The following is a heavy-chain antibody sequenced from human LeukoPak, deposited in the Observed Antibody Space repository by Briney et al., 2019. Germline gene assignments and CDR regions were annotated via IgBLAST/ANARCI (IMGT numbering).Heavy chain of an antibody. CDR1: GGTFISYA. Sequence: SVKVSCKASGGTFISYAISWVRQAPGPGLEWMGGIIPIFGTANYAQKFQGRVTITADESTSTAYMELSSLRSEDTAVYYCARVRHIVVVTAIGWFDPWGQGTLVTVSS. CDR2: IIPIFGTA. CDR3: ARVRHIVVVTAIGWFDP. V-gene: IGHV1-69*13. J-gene: IGHJ5*02. D-gene: IGHD2-21*02.